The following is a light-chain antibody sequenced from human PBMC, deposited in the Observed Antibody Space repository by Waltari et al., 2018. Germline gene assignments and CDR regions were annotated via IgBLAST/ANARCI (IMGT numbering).Light chain of an antibody. V-gene: IGKV1-39*01. CDR3: QQSYRTPRT. CDR2: AAS. J-gene: IGKJ2*01. CDR1: QSISSY. Sequence: DIQMTQSPSSLSASVGDRVTLTCRASQSISSYLNWYQQKPGKAPKLLIYAASTLQSGVPSRFSGSGSGTDFTLTISSLQPEDFATYYCQQSYRTPRTFGQGTKLEIK.